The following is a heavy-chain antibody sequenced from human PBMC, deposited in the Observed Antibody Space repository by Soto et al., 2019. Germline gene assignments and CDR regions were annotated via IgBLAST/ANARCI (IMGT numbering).Heavy chain of an antibody. D-gene: IGHD2-15*01. V-gene: IGHV4-34*01. CDR3: ARGPLVVPNAFDI. CDR1: GGSFSGYY. Sequence: QVQLQQWGAGLLKPSETLSLTCAVYGGSFSGYYWSWIRQPPGKGLEWIGEINHSGSTNYNPSLKSRVTISVDTSKNQFSLKLSSVTAADTAVYYCARGPLVVPNAFDIWGQGTMVTVSS. J-gene: IGHJ3*02. CDR2: INHSGST.